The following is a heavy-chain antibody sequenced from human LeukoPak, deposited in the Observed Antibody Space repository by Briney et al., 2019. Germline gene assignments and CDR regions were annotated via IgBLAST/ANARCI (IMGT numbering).Heavy chain of an antibody. J-gene: IGHJ4*02. CDR1: GGTFSSYA. CDR3: ARDSAGIVGASTY. Sequence: SVKVSCKASGGTFSSYAISRVRQAPGQGLEWMGGIIPIFGTANYAQKFQGRVTITADESTSTAYMELSSLRSDDTAVYYCARDSAGIVGASTYWGQGTLVTVSS. CDR2: IIPIFGTA. V-gene: IGHV1-69*13. D-gene: IGHD1-26*01.